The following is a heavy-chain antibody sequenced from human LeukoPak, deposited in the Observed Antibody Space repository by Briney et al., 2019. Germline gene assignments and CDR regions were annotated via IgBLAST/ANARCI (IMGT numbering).Heavy chain of an antibody. CDR1: GGSIRNYY. D-gene: IGHD6-19*01. V-gene: IGHV4-4*07. CDR2: INTSGST. CDR3: ARGRAVAEY. J-gene: IGHJ4*02. Sequence: PSETLSLTCTVSGGSIRNYYWSWIRQPAGKGLEWIGRINTSGSTNYNPSLKSRVTMSADTSKNQFSLQLSSVTATDTAVYYCARGRAVAEYWGQGTLVTVSS.